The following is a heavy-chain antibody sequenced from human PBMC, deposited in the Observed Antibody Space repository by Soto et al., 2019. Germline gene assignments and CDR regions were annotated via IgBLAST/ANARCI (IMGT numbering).Heavy chain of an antibody. D-gene: IGHD6-19*01. J-gene: IGHJ4*02. V-gene: IGHV3-30*18. CDR1: GFTFSSYG. CDR2: ISYDGSNK. Sequence: QVQLVESGGGVVQPGRSLRLSCAASGFTFSSYGMHWVRQAPGKGLEWVAVISYDGSNKYYADSVKGRFTISRDNSKNTPYLKMNSMRAEDTAVYYCAKPGSGWSYQRWGKGTLVTVSS. CDR3: AKPGSGWSYQR.